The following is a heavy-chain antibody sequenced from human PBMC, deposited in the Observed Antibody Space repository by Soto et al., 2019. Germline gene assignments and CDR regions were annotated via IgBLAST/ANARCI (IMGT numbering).Heavy chain of an antibody. Sequence: QVQLVQSGAEVKKPGSSVKVSCKASGGTFSSYSIKWVRQAPGQGLEWMGEIIPIVGTANYAQKFQGRVPITADESTSTAYMELSSLRSEDTSVYYCSRDGGSHSGWIDYWGQGTLVTVSS. CDR1: GGTFSSYS. CDR3: SRDGGSHSGWIDY. J-gene: IGHJ4*02. V-gene: IGHV1-69*01. D-gene: IGHD1-26*01. CDR2: IIPIVGTA.